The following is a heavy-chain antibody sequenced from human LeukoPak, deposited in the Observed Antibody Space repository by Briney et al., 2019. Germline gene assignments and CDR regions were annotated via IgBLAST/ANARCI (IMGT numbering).Heavy chain of an antibody. CDR1: GGTFSSTT. CDR3: ARGWLAETAVVTPYNY. D-gene: IGHD2-21*02. Sequence: SVKVSCKASGGTFSSTTINWVRQAPGQGLEWMGGITPIFRTPNYAQKFQGRVTITAVESMSTAYMELSSLRSEDTAVYYCARGWLAETAVVTPYNYWGQGTLVTVSS. V-gene: IGHV1-69*13. CDR2: ITPIFRTP. J-gene: IGHJ4*02.